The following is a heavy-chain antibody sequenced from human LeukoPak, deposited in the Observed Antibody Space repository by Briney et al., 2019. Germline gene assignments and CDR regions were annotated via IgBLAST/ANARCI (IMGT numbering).Heavy chain of an antibody. Sequence: GESLKISCEGSGYSVTSYWIGCVRPMPGKGLEWMGIIYPGDSDTRYSPSFQGPVTISAGKSISTAYLQWSSLKASDTAMYYCATARAAHDAFDIWGQGTMVTVSS. CDR1: GYSVTSYW. V-gene: IGHV5-51*01. CDR2: IYPGDSDT. J-gene: IGHJ3*02. D-gene: IGHD2-15*01. CDR3: ATARAAHDAFDI.